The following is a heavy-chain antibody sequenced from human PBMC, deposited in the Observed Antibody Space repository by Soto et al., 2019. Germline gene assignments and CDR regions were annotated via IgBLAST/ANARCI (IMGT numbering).Heavy chain of an antibody. CDR3: ARHDRNKWFDP. CDR1: GAFISSSHYY. J-gene: IGHJ5*02. V-gene: IGHV4-39*01. Sequence: PSETLSLTCTVSGAFISSSHYYWGWIRQSPGKGLEWIVSLYYGGSTYYNPSLKSRVTISADTTKNQFSLKLNYVTAADTALYYCARHDRNKWFDPWGQGTLVTVSS. CDR2: LYYGGST.